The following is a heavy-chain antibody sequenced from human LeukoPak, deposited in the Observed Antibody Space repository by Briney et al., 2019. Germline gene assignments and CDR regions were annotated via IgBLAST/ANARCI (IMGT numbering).Heavy chain of an antibody. D-gene: IGHD3-10*01. CDR3: ARGSVLFDY. CDR1: GGSISSYY. V-gene: IGHV4-59*01. CDR2: IYYSGST. J-gene: IGHJ4*02. Sequence: PSETLSLTCTVSGGSISSYYWSWIRQPPGKGLEWIGYIYYSGSTNYNPSLKSRVTISVDTSKNQFSLKLSSVTAADTAVYYCARGSVLFDYWGQGTLVTVSS.